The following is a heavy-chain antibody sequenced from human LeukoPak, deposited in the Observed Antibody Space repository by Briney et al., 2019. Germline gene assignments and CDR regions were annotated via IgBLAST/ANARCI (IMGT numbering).Heavy chain of an antibody. Sequence: SVKVSCKASGGTFSSYAISWVRQAPGQGLEWMGGIIPIFGTANYAQKFQGRVTITTDESTSTAYMELSSLRSEDTAVFYCVRSVPAQGTAMALFDYWGQGTLVTVSS. V-gene: IGHV1-69*05. J-gene: IGHJ4*02. CDR3: VRSVPAQGTAMALFDY. CDR1: GGTFSSYA. CDR2: IIPIFGTA. D-gene: IGHD6-19*01.